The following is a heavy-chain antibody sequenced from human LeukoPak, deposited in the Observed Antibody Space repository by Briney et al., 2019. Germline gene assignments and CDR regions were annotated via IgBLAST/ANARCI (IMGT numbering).Heavy chain of an antibody. Sequence: GASVKVSCKASGYTFTGYYMHWVRQAPGQGLEWMGWINPNSGGTNYSQKFQGRVTMTRDTSISTAYMELSRLRSDDKAVYYCARDFYDFWSGFYFDYWGQGTLVTVSS. J-gene: IGHJ4*02. CDR3: ARDFYDFWSGFYFDY. CDR1: GYTFTGYY. CDR2: INPNSGGT. D-gene: IGHD3-3*01. V-gene: IGHV1-2*02.